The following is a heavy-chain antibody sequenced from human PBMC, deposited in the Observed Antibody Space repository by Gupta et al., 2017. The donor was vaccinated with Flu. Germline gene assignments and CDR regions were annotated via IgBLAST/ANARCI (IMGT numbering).Heavy chain of an antibody. V-gene: IGHV4-34*01. Sequence: FSGYYWSWIRQPRGKGLEWIGEINHSGSTNYSPSLKSRVTISVDTSKNQFSLKLSPVTAADTAVYYCARGGWGSYRRPLDYWGQGTLVTVSS. CDR3: ARGGWGSYRRPLDY. CDR2: INHSGST. CDR1: FSGYY. D-gene: IGHD3-16*02. J-gene: IGHJ4*02.